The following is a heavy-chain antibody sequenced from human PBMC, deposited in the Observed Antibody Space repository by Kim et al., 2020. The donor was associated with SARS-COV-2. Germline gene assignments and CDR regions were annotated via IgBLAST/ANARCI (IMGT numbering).Heavy chain of an antibody. V-gene: IGHV3-74*01. J-gene: IGHJ4*02. CDR3: VRGDGYVGTLDY. CDR1: GFTFSSYW. CDR2: INSDGSST. D-gene: IGHD5-12*01. Sequence: GGSLRLSCAASGFTFSSYWMHWVRQAPGKGLVWVSRINSDGSSTSYADSVKGRFTISRDNAKNTLYLQMNSLRAEDTAVYYCVRGDGYVGTLDYWGQGTLVTVSS.